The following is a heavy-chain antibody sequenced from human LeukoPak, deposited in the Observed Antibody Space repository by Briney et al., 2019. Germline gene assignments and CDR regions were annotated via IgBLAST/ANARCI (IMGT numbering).Heavy chain of an antibody. V-gene: IGHV1-24*01. D-gene: IGHD2-2*02. CDR1: GYTLTDLS. CDR2: VEPEDGKA. CDR3: TTDILDYCDTSSCHKGNF. J-gene: IGHJ4*02. Sequence: GASVRVSCKVSGYTLTDLSMHWVRQAPGKGLEWMGGVEPEDGKAIYAQRFQGRVTMTEDTSTDTAYMELSSLRSEDTAVYYCTTDILDYCDTSSCHKGNFWGQGTLVTVSS.